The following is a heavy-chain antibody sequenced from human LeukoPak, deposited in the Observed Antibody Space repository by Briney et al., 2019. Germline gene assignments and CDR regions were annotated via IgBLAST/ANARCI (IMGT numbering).Heavy chain of an antibody. J-gene: IGHJ5*02. CDR3: ARGAPIRVAGAATFDP. CDR1: GGTFSSYA. D-gene: IGHD6-19*01. Sequence: ASVKVSCKASGGTFSSYAISWVRQAPGQRLEWMGWINAGNGNIKYSQKFQGRVTITRDTSATTAYMELSSLRSEDTAVYYCARGAPIRVAGAATFDPWGQGTLVTVSS. V-gene: IGHV1-3*01. CDR2: INAGNGNI.